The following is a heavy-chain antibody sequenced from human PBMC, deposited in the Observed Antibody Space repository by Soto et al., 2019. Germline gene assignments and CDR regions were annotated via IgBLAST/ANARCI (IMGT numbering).Heavy chain of an antibody. CDR2: ISAHNGNT. J-gene: IGHJ4*02. V-gene: IGHV1-18*01. Sequence: QVHLVQSGAEVKKPGASVKVSCKGSGYGFTTYGITWVRQAPGQGLEWMAWISAHNGNTNYAQKLQGRVTVTRDPSTSTAYMEMRRLRSDDTAVYYCARGRYGDYWGQGDLVTVSS. D-gene: IGHD1-1*01. CDR1: GYGFTTYG. CDR3: ARGRYGDY.